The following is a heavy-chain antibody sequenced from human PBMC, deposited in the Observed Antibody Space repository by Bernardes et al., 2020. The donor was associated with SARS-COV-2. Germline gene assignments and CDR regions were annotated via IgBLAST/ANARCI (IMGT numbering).Heavy chain of an antibody. D-gene: IGHD5-18*01. Sequence: LEPLYPTCILLDGSIRYYYWSWFRRPPGKGLEWIDYIYYSGNTDYNPSFNSRVSISVDASRNQFSLNLTSVTSADTAMYYCARGIGYNYGFDSWGQGTLVTVSS. J-gene: IGHJ4*02. CDR3: ARGIGYNYGFDS. V-gene: IGHV4-59*01. CDR2: IYYSGNT. CDR1: DGSIRYYY.